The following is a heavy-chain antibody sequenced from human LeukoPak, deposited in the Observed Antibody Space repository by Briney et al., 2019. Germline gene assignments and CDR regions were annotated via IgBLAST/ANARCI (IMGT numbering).Heavy chain of an antibody. CDR2: INPNSGGT. D-gene: IGHD2-2*01. J-gene: IGHJ4*02. CDR3: AREYCSSTSCYYGGDY. Sequence: ASVKVSCKVSGYTFTDYYMHWVRQAPGQGLEWMGWINPNSGGTNYAQKFQGRVTMTRDTSISTAYMELSRLRSDDTAVYYCAREYCSSTSCYYGGDYWGQGTLVTVSS. V-gene: IGHV1-2*02. CDR1: GYTFTDYY.